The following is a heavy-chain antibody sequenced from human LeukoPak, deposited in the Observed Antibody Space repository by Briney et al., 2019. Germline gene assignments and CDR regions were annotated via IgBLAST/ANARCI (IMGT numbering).Heavy chain of an antibody. Sequence: GGSLRLSCAASGFTFSSYSMNWVRQAPGKGLEWVSSISSSSSYIYYADSVKGRFTISRDNAKNSLYLQMNSLRAEDTAVYYCAREFTGHDILTGYYSEAFDIWGQGTVVTVSS. V-gene: IGHV3-21*01. D-gene: IGHD3-9*01. CDR1: GFTFSSYS. J-gene: IGHJ3*02. CDR3: AREFTGHDILTGYYSEAFDI. CDR2: ISSSSSYI.